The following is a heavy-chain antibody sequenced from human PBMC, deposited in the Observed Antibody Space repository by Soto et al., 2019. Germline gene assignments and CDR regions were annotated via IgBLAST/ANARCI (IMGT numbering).Heavy chain of an antibody. D-gene: IGHD3-10*01. V-gene: IGHV3-74*01. CDR2: MNEDGGTT. CDR1: GFTFSSYW. CDR3: ASDLSGRADV. J-gene: IGHJ6*02. Sequence: GGSLRLSCAASGFTFSSYWMHWVRQAPGKGLVWVSRMNEDGGTTDYADSVKGRFTISRDNTKNTLYLQMNSLRVEDTAVYYCASDLSGRADVWGQGTTVTV.